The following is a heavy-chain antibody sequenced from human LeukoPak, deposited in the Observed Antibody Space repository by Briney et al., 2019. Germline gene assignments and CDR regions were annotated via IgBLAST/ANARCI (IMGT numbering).Heavy chain of an antibody. CDR3: ARDPSTSPEPIAAAGNAY. J-gene: IGHJ4*02. V-gene: IGHV3-11*04. Sequence: GGSLRLSCAASGFTFSDYYMSWIRQAPGKGLEWVSYISSSGSTIYYADSVKGRFTISRDNAKNSLYLQMNSLRAEDTAVYYCARDPSTSPEPIAAAGNAYWGQGTLVTVSS. CDR2: ISSSGSTI. D-gene: IGHD6-13*01. CDR1: GFTFSDYY.